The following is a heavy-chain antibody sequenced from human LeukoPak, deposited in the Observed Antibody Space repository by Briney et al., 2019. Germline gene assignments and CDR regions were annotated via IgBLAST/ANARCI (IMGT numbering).Heavy chain of an antibody. V-gene: IGHV3-23*01. CDR3: ARDHYGSRSYPLDY. J-gene: IGHJ4*02. CDR1: AFTFRNHA. CDR2: ISGSGVNT. Sequence: PRGSLRLSCAASAFTFRNHAMSWVRKAPGKGLEWVSVISGSGVNTYYADSVKGRFTIARDNSMNTLYLQMNSLRAEDTAVYYCARDHYGSRSYPLDYWGQGTLVTVSS. D-gene: IGHD3-10*01.